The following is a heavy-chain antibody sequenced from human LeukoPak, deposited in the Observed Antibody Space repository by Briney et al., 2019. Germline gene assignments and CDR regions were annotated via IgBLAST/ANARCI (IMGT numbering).Heavy chain of an antibody. CDR2: IYYSGST. CDR3: ARNGPHRRQSLVQRLGYNWFDP. Sequence: SETLSLTWTVSGDSISSYYWSWIRQPPGKGLEWIGDIYYSGSTNYSPSLKSRVTISIDTSKNQFSLKLSSVTAADTAVYYCARNGPHRRQSLVQRLGYNWFDPWGQGTLVTVSS. V-gene: IGHV4-59*08. D-gene: IGHD6-19*01. CDR1: GDSISSYY. J-gene: IGHJ5*02.